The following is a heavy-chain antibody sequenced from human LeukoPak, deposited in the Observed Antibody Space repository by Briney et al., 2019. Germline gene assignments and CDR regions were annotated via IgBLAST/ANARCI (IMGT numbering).Heavy chain of an antibody. J-gene: IGHJ4*02. CDR1: GFTFDRHW. Sequence: GGSLRLSCVASGFTFDRHWMHWVRQAPGKGLVWVSRIDTDGSDRGYAESVKGRFTISRDNHKNTLYLQMDSLRVEDTAVYYCARGGFIVGANQYFQWWGQGTRVIVSS. D-gene: IGHD3-16*02. CDR3: ARGGFIVGANQYFQW. CDR2: IDTDGSDR. V-gene: IGHV3-74*01.